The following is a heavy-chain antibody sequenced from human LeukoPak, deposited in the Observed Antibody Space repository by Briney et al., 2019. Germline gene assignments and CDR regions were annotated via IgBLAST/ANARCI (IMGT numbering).Heavy chain of an antibody. J-gene: IGHJ4*02. D-gene: IGHD6-13*01. CDR2: INPSGSST. V-gene: IGHV1-46*01. Sequence: ASVKVSCKASGYTFTTYYMHWVRQAPGQGLEWMGIINPSGSSTTYAQKFQSRGTMTRNTSISTAYMELSSLSSEDTAVYYCAISSWSFDYWGQGTLVTVSS. CDR1: GYTFTTYY. CDR3: AISSWSFDY.